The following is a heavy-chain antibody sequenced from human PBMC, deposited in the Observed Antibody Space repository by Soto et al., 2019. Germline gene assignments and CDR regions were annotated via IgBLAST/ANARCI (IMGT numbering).Heavy chain of an antibody. CDR3: ARDSEDYDFWSGYYRDYRYVMDV. D-gene: IGHD3-3*01. J-gene: IGHJ6*02. CDR1: GFSFSRYG. CDR2: ISSSSSYI. Sequence: GESLRLSCAASGFSFSRYGMNWVRQAPGKGLEWVSSISSSSSYIYYADSVKGRFTISRDNAKNSRYLQMNSLRAEDTAVYYCARDSEDYDFWSGYYRDYRYVMDVWGQGTTVTVSS. V-gene: IGHV3-21*01.